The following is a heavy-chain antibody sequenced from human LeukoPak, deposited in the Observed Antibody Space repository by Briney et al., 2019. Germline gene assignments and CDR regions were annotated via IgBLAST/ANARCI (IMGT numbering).Heavy chain of an antibody. V-gene: IGHV1-8*03. CDR3: AREGPPYYYGSGSYYNWFDP. Sequence: GASVKVSCKASGYTFTSYDINWVRQATGQGLEWMGWMNPNSGNTGYAQKFQGRVTITRNTSISTAYMELSSLRSEDTAVYYCAREGPPYYYGSGSYYNWFDPWGQGTLVTVSS. CDR2: MNPNSGNT. D-gene: IGHD3-10*01. CDR1: GYTFTSYD. J-gene: IGHJ5*02.